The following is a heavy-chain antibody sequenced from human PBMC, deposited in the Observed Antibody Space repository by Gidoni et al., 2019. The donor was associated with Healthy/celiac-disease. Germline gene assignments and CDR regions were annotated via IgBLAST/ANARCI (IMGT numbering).Heavy chain of an antibody. D-gene: IGHD6-13*01. CDR3: ARGATGIAAAGSLDY. V-gene: IGHV4-31*03. Sequence: QVQLQESGPGLVKPSQTLSLTCTVSGGSISSGGYYWSWIRQHPGKGLEWIGYIYYSGSTYYNPSLKSRVTISVDTSKNQFSLKLSSVTAADTAVYYCARGATGIAAAGSLDYWGQGTLVTVSS. CDR2: IYYSGST. J-gene: IGHJ4*02. CDR1: GGSISSGGYY.